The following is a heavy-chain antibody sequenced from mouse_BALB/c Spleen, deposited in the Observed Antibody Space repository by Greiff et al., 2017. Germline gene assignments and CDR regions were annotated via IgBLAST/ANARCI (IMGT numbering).Heavy chain of an antibody. CDR2: ISSGGSYT. J-gene: IGHJ3*01. Sequence: VQLQQSGGDLVKPGGSLKLSCAASGFTFSSYGMSWVRQTPDKRLEWVATISSGGSYTYYPDSVKGRFTISRDNAKNTLYLQLSSLKSEDTAMYYGAEQGNWPAWLAYWGQGTLVTVSA. CDR3: AEQGNWPAWLAY. D-gene: IGHD2-1*01. V-gene: IGHV5-6*01. CDR1: GFTFSSYG.